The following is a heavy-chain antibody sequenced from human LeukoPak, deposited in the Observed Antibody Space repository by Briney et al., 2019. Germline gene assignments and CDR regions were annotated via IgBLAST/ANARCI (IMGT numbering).Heavy chain of an antibody. Sequence: SETLPLTCTVSGGSISSYYWSWIRQPPGKGLEWIGYIYYSGSTNYNPSLKSRVTISVDTSKNQFSLKLSSVTAADTAVYYCAKTYSSGLYYGMDVWGQGTTVTVSS. V-gene: IGHV4-59*01. CDR3: AKTYSSGLYYGMDV. D-gene: IGHD6-19*01. CDR2: IYYSGST. J-gene: IGHJ6*02. CDR1: GGSISSYY.